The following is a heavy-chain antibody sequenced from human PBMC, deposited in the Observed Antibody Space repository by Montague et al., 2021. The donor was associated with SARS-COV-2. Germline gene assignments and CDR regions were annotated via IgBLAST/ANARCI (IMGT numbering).Heavy chain of an antibody. CDR3: ASALPVTTFFYSDYGMDV. V-gene: IGHV4-34*01. J-gene: IGHJ6*02. CDR1: GGSFSGYY. CDR2: INHSGST. D-gene: IGHD4-17*01. Sequence: SETLSLTCAVYGGSFSGYYWCWIRQPPGTGLEWIGEINHSGSTNSNPSPKRRVTLSVDTSKNQFSLELSFVTAADTAVYYCASALPVTTFFYSDYGMDVWGQGTTVTVSS.